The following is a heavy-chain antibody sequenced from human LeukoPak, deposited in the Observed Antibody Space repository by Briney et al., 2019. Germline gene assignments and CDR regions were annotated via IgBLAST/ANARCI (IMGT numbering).Heavy chain of an antibody. Sequence: PGGSLRLSCAASGFTFSSYSMNWVSQAPGKGLEWVSAISGRGGSTYYADSVKGRFTISRDDSKNTLYLQMNSLRAEDTAVYYCAKEPRRSGTNSHFDYWGQGTLVTVSS. V-gene: IGHV3-23*01. CDR2: ISGRGGST. D-gene: IGHD3-10*01. CDR3: AKEPRRSGTNSHFDY. CDR1: GFTFSSYS. J-gene: IGHJ4*02.